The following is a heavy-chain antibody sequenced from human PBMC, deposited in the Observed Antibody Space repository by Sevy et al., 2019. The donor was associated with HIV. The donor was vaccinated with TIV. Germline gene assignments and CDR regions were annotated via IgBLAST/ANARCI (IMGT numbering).Heavy chain of an antibody. CDR1: GFTFSSYG. D-gene: IGHD3-22*01. V-gene: IGHV3-33*01. CDR3: ARVRKPYYYDSSGYGLLD. J-gene: IGHJ4*02. Sequence: GGSLRLSCAASGFTFSSYGMHWVRQAPGKGLEWVAVIWYDGRNKYYADSVKGRFTISRDNSKNTLYLQMNGLRAEDTAGYYCARVRKPYYYDSSGYGLLDWGQGTLVTVSS. CDR2: IWYDGRNK.